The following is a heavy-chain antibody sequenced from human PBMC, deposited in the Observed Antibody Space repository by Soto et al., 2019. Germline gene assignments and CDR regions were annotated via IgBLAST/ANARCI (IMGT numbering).Heavy chain of an antibody. CDR1: GYSFSSYW. Sequence: GGSLKISVKGSGYSFSSYWISWGRQMPGKRLEWRGRVDPSDSYTNYSPSFQGHVTISADKSISTAYLQWSSLKASDTAMYYCARHLGYYDILTGYYRSYYYYGMDVWGQGTTVTVS. V-gene: IGHV5-10-1*01. CDR2: VDPSDSYT. CDR3: ARHLGYYDILTGYYRSYYYYGMDV. D-gene: IGHD3-9*01. J-gene: IGHJ6*02.